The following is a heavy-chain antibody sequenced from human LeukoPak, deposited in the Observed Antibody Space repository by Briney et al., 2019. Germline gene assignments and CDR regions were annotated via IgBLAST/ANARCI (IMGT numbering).Heavy chain of an antibody. CDR3: ATRIPNILTAYLSKPWAFDY. CDR2: INPNSGGT. J-gene: IGHJ4*02. Sequence: EASVKVSCKASGYTFTGYYMHWVRQAPGQGLEWMGWINPNSGGTNYAQKFRGRVTITEDTSIDTAYMEMSSRRSEDTAVYYCATRIPNILTAYLSKPWAFDYWGQGTLVTVSS. D-gene: IGHD3-9*01. V-gene: IGHV1-2*02. CDR1: GYTFTGYY.